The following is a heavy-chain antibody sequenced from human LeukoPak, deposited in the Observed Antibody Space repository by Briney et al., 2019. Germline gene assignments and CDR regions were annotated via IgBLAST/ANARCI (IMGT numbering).Heavy chain of an antibody. CDR2: IYYSGST. CDR1: GGSISSSTYY. V-gene: IGHV4-39*01. D-gene: IGHD6-19*01. J-gene: IGHJ2*01. CDR3: ARQVAGSGWGVGGWYFDL. Sequence: SETLSLTCTVSGGSISSSTYYWGWIRQPPGKGLEWIGTIYYSGSTYYNPSLKSRVTISVDTSKNQFSLKLSSVTAADTAVHYCARQVAGSGWGVGGWYFDLWGRGTLVTVSS.